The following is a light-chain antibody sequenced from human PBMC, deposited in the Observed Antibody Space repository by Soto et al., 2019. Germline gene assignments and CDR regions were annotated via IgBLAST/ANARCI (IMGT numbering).Light chain of an antibody. CDR2: DDS. CDR3: QVWDTSNDHVV. J-gene: IGLJ2*01. V-gene: IGLV3-21*02. Sequence: SYDLTQPPSVSVAPGQTARITCGGNNIASKSVHWYQHRPGQAPVLVVHDDSDRPSGIPERFSGSNSENTATLTITRVEAVDEADYYCQVWDTSNDHVVFGGGTKLTVL. CDR1: NIASKS.